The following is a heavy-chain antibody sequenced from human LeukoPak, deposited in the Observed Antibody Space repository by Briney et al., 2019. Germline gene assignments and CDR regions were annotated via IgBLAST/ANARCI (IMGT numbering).Heavy chain of an antibody. CDR2: ISSSSSYI. CDR3: ARDNPTSNYYDSSGKYRGDY. CDR1: GFTFSSYS. D-gene: IGHD3-22*01. Sequence: GGSLRLSCAASGFTFSSYSMNWVRQAPGKGLEWVSSISSSSSYIYYADSVKGRFTISRDNAKNSLYMQMNSLRAEDTAVYYCARDNPTSNYYDSSGKYRGDYWGQGTLVTASS. J-gene: IGHJ4*02. V-gene: IGHV3-21*01.